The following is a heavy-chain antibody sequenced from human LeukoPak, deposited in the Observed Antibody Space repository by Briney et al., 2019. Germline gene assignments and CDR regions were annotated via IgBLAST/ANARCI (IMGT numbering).Heavy chain of an antibody. V-gene: IGHV1-69*01. Sequence: SVKVSCKASGGTFSSYAISWVRQAPGQGLEWMGGIIPIFGTANYAQKFQGRVTITADESTSTAYMELSSLRSEDTAVYYCAREGYYDSSGYLFSDFDYWGQGTLVTVSS. CDR1: GGTFSSYA. CDR3: AREGYYDSSGYLFSDFDY. J-gene: IGHJ4*02. CDR2: IIPIFGTA. D-gene: IGHD3-22*01.